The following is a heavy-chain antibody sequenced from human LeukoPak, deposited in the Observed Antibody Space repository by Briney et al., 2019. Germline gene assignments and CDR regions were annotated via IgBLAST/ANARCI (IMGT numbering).Heavy chain of an antibody. CDR2: IWSDGSYS. D-gene: IGHD3-10*01. CDR1: GFTFNSYG. J-gene: IGHJ3*01. CDR3: ARDRALLLWFGELFY. V-gene: IGHV3-33*01. Sequence: GRSLRLSCAASGFTFNSYGMHWVRQAPGKGLEWVAVIWSDGSYSYYADSVKGRFAISRDNSRNTLYLQMNSLRAEDTAAYYCARDRALLLWFGELFYWGQGTMVTVSS.